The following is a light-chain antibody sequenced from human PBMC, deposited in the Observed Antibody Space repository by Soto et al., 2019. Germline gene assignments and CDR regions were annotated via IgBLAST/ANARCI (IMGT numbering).Light chain of an antibody. CDR3: TSYTSSSTLDV. Sequence: QSVLTQPPSASGTPGQRVTISCSGSSSNIGSNTVNWYQQLPGTAPKLLIYSNNQRPLGVSNRFSGSKSGNTASLTISGLQAEDEADYYCTSYTSSSTLDVFGTGTKVTVL. J-gene: IGLJ1*01. V-gene: IGLV1-44*01. CDR1: SSNIGSNT. CDR2: SNN.